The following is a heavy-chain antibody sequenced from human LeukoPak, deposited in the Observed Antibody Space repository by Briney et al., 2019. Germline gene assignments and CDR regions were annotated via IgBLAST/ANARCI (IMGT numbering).Heavy chain of an antibody. CDR3: ARERGVGATTFDY. CDR1: GGSISSSNW. Sequence: SGTLSLTCAVSGGSISSSNWWSWVRPPPGKGLEWSGEIYHSGSTNYNPSLKSRVTISVDKSKNQFSLKLSSVTAADTAVYYCARERGVGATTFDYWGQGTLVTVSS. J-gene: IGHJ4*02. CDR2: IYHSGST. D-gene: IGHD1-26*01. V-gene: IGHV4-4*02.